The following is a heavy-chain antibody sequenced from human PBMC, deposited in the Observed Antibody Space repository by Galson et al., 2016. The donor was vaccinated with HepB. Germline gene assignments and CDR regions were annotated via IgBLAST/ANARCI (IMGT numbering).Heavy chain of an antibody. CDR3: ARPRGAGPAGHFDT. V-gene: IGHV3-11*01. J-gene: IGHJ4*02. CDR1: GLTFSDTY. D-gene: IGHD3-10*01. CDR2: IRNSGRYV. Sequence: SLRLSCAAPGLTFSDTYMSWIRLAPGKGLVWVSYIRNSGRYVNHGDSVRGRFIIPRDNAKNPLYLQMNSLRGNDTAVNYGARPRGAGPAGHFDTWGQGILVTVSS.